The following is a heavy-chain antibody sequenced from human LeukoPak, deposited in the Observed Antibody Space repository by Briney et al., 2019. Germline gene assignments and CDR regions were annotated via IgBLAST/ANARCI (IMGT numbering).Heavy chain of an antibody. CDR3: ARLNPGYVTAPHHS. CDR2: VYYSGSI. J-gene: IGHJ4*02. Sequence: PSETLSLTCTVSGGSITAGNHHWGWIRQPPGKGLEWIGSVYYSGSIFSDTSHKSRVTISGDTSKNQFSLSLSSVTAADTAVYYCARLNPGYVTAPHHSWGQGMLVTVSS. CDR1: GGSITAGNHH. D-gene: IGHD3-16*01. V-gene: IGHV4-39*01.